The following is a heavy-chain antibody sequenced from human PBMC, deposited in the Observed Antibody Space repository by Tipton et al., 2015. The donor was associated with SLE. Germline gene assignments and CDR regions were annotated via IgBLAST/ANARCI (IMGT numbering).Heavy chain of an antibody. Sequence: SLRLSCAASGFTFSSYAMSWVRQAPGKGLEWVSAISGSGGSTYYADSVKGRFTISRDNSKNTLYLQMNSLRAEDTAVYYCAKDLRLYYYDSSGSFDYWGQGTLVTVSS. V-gene: IGHV3-23*01. D-gene: IGHD3-22*01. J-gene: IGHJ4*02. CDR2: ISGSGGST. CDR1: GFTFSSYA. CDR3: AKDLRLYYYDSSGSFDY.